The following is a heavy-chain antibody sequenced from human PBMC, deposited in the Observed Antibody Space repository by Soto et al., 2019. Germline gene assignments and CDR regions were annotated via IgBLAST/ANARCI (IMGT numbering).Heavy chain of an antibody. Sequence: ASVKVSCKASGGTFSSYTISWVRQAPGQGLEWMGRIIPILGIANYAQKFQGRVTITAAKSTSTAYMELSSLRTEDTAVYYCARDGYRDSSSDAYFDYWGQGTLVTVSS. CDR3: ARDGYRDSSSDAYFDY. J-gene: IGHJ4*02. CDR1: GGTFSSYT. CDR2: IIPILGIA. V-gene: IGHV1-69*10. D-gene: IGHD6-6*01.